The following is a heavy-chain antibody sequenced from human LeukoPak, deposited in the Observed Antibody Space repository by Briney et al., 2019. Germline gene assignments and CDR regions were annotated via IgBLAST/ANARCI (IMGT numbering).Heavy chain of an antibody. CDR2: ISGSGGST. CDR1: GFTFSSYA. D-gene: IGHD2-15*01. Sequence: GGSLRLSCAASGFTFSSYAMSWVRQSPGKGLEWVSAISGSGGSTYYADSVKGRFTISRDNSKNTLYLQMNSLRAEDTAVYYCANFVATIRDYFDYWGQGTLVTVSS. V-gene: IGHV3-23*01. CDR3: ANFVATIRDYFDY. J-gene: IGHJ4*02.